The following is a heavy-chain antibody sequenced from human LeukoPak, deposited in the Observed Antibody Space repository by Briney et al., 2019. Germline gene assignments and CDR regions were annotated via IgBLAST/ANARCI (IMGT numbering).Heavy chain of an antibody. CDR2: IIPIFGTA. D-gene: IGHD5-18*01. CDR1: GGTFSSYA. Sequence: ASVKVSCKASGGTFSSYAISWVRQAPGQGLEWMGGIIPIFGTANYAQKFQSRVTITTDESTSTAYMELSSLRSEDTAVYYCARSSRIQLWFLFGYWGQGTLVTVSS. J-gene: IGHJ4*02. V-gene: IGHV1-69*05. CDR3: ARSSRIQLWFLFGY.